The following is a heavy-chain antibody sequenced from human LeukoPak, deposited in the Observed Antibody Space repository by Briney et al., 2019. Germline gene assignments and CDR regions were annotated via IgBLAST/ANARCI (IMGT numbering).Heavy chain of an antibody. D-gene: IGHD3-22*01. CDR2: IYYSGST. CDR3: ARLRPLKSSGYYPYFDY. V-gene: IGHV4-39*01. CDR1: TFSSYA. J-gene: IGHJ4*02. Sequence: TFSSYAMSWVRQAPGKGLEWIGSIYYSGSTYYNPSLKSRVTISVDTSKNQFSLKLSSVTAADTAVYYCARLRPLKSSGYYPYFDYWGQGTLVTVSS.